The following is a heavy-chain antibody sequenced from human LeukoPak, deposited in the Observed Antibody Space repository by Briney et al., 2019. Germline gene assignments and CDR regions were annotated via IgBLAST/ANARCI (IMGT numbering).Heavy chain of an antibody. V-gene: IGHV1-69*05. CDR3: AVTRTGTVTTSDY. Sequence: AAVKVSCKASGGTFSSYAISWVRQAPGQGLEWMGRIIPIFGTANYAQKFQGRVTITTDESTSTAYMELSSLRYEDTAVYYCAVTRTGTVTTSDYWGQGTLVTVSS. CDR2: IIPIFGTA. J-gene: IGHJ4*02. D-gene: IGHD4-17*01. CDR1: GGTFSSYA.